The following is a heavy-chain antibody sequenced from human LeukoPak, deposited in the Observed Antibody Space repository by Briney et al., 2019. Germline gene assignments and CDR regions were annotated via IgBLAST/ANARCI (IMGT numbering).Heavy chain of an antibody. CDR2: ISDSGGSR. CDR3: AKRVDSSGYYYLPYFDY. D-gene: IGHD3-22*01. V-gene: IGHV3-23*01. Sequence: GGSLRLSCAASGFTFRIYAMSWVRQAPGKGLEWVSVISDSGGSRYHADSVKGRFTISGDNSKNTPYLQMNSLRAEDTAVYYCAKRVDSSGYYYLPYFDYWGQGTLVTVSS. J-gene: IGHJ4*02. CDR1: GFTFRIYA.